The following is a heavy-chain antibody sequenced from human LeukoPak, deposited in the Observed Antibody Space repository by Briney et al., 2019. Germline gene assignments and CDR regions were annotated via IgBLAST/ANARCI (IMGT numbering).Heavy chain of an antibody. CDR1: GGTFSSYA. CDR2: IIPIFGTA. J-gene: IGHJ4*02. D-gene: IGHD3-16*01. CDR3: ARGGRGDGVFDY. V-gene: IGHV1-69*05. Sequence: ASMKVSCKASGGTFSSYAISWVRQAPGQGLEWMGGIIPIFGTANYAQKFQGRVTITTDESTSTAYMELSSLRSEDTAVYYCARGGRGDGVFDYWGQGTLVTVSS.